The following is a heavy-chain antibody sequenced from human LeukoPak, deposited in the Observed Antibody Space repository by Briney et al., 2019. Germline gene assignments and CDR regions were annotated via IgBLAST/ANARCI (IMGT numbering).Heavy chain of an antibody. CDR2: IYYSGST. J-gene: IGHJ4*02. CDR3: ASRPYSSGWYYY. V-gene: IGHV4-59*05. CDR1: GGSITTYY. D-gene: IGHD6-19*01. Sequence: NPSETLSLTCTVSGGSITTYYWSWIRQPPGKGLEWIGSIYYSGSTYYNPSLKSRVTISVDTSKNQFSLKLSSVTAADTAVYYCASRPYSSGWYYYWGQGTLVTVSS.